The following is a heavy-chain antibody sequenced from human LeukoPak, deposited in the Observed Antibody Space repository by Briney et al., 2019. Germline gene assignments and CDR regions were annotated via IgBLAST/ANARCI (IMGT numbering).Heavy chain of an antibody. D-gene: IGHD6-13*01. CDR1: GFTFSSYD. J-gene: IGHJ4*02. CDR2: ISYDGSTK. Sequence: GRSLRLSCAASGFTFSSYDMYWVRQAPGKGLEWVALISYDGSTKYYADSVKGRFTTSRDKFKLTLYLQINSLRAEDTAVYYCARDLAAAFDYWGQGTLLTVSA. CDR3: ARDLAAAFDY. V-gene: IGHV3-30-3*01.